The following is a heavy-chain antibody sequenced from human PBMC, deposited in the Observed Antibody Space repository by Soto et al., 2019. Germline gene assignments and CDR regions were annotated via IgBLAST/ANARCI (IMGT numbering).Heavy chain of an antibody. CDR3: AREGNDVWRNLLYY. Sequence: PSENLSLTCPISDVSISTYFCNGSRQPADKRLQWIGRIDNSGNTNYNPSLKSRVTMSADTPRNQFSLKLNSVTAADTAGDYCAREGNDVWRNLLYY. J-gene: IGHJ6*01. CDR2: IDNSGNT. V-gene: IGHV4-4*07. CDR1: DVSISTYF. D-gene: IGHD3-3*01.